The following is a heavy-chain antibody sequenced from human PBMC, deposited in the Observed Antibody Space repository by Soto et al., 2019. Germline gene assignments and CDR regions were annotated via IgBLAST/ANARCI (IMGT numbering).Heavy chain of an antibody. D-gene: IGHD3-9*01. CDR3: ARGDATKIVVTTYYAMDV. J-gene: IGHJ6*02. CDR2: IIPVFGTA. V-gene: IGHV1-69*12. CDR1: GGSLSNYG. Sequence: QVQLVQSGAEVKKPGSSVKVSCKASGGSLSNYGISWVRQAPGQGLEWMGGIIPVFGTANYAQKFQGRVTITADESTSLVYMDATSLRSEDTAVYYCARGDATKIVVTTYYAMDVWGQGTTVTVSS.